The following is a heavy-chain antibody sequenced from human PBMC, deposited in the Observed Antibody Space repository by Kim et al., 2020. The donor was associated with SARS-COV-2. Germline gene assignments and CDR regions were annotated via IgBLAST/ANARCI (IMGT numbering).Heavy chain of an antibody. V-gene: IGHV3-9*01. CDR2: ISWNSGSI. CDR1: GFTFDDYA. J-gene: IGHJ4*01. Sequence: GGSLRLSCAASGFTFDDYAMHWVRQAPGKGLEWVSGISWNSGSIGYADSVKGRFTISRDNAKNSLYLQMNSLRAEDTALYYCAKDLHYYGSGSYYRGFD. D-gene: IGHD3-10*01. CDR3: AKDLHYYGSGSYYRGFD.